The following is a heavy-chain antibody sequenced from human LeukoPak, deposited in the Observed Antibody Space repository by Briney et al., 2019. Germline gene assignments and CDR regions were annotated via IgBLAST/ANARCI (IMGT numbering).Heavy chain of an antibody. V-gene: IGHV4-39*01. D-gene: IGHD1-26*01. CDR3: ARFKGGTGFDY. J-gene: IGHJ4*02. Sequence: SETLSLTCAVSGGSTSTTDFDWAWIRQPPGQGLEWIATISSSGKSYYNPYLMSRVTISVDTSKNQFSLDVTSVTAADTGLFYCARFKGGTGFDYWGRGILVIVS. CDR2: ISSSGKS. CDR1: GGSTSTTDFD.